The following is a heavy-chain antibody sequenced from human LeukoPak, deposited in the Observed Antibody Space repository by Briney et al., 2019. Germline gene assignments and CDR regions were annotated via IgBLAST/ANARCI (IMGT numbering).Heavy chain of an antibody. V-gene: IGHV1-18*01. Sequence: ASVKVSCKASGYTFTSYGISWVRLAPGQGLEWMGWISAYNGNTNYAQKLQGRVTMTTDTSTSTAYMELRSLRSDDTAVYCCARTQYQLLFGNFDYWGQGTLVTVSS. J-gene: IGHJ4*02. CDR1: GYTFTSYG. CDR2: ISAYNGNT. CDR3: ARTQYQLLFGNFDY. D-gene: IGHD2-2*01.